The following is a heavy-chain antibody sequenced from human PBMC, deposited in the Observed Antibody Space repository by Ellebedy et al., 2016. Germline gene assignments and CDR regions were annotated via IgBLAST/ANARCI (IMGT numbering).Heavy chain of an antibody. Sequence: GESLKISCAASGFTFSSYSMNWVRQAPGKGLDWVSYISRGSSSIYYADSVKGRFTISRDNAKNSLYLQMHRLRDEDTAIYYCARVGLGYSSSWYYYVMDVWGQGTTVTVSS. CDR1: GFTFSSYS. J-gene: IGHJ6*02. D-gene: IGHD6-13*01. CDR3: ARVGLGYSSSWYYYVMDV. CDR2: ISRGSSSI. V-gene: IGHV3-48*02.